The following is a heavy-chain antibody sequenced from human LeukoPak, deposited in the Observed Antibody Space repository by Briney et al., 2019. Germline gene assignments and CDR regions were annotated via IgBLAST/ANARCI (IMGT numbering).Heavy chain of an antibody. CDR1: GGTFSSYT. V-gene: IGHV1-69*02. J-gene: IGHJ4*02. D-gene: IGHD3-22*01. CDR2: IIPILGIA. Sequence: ASVKVSCKASGGTFSSYTISWVRQAPGQGLEWMGRIIPILGIANYAQKFRGRVTITADKSTSTAYMELSSLRSEDTAVYYCARVLRGYHFDYWGQGTLVTVSS. CDR3: ARVLRGYHFDY.